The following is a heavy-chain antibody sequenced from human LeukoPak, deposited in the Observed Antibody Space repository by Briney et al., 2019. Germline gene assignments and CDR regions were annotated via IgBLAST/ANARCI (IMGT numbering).Heavy chain of an antibody. CDR1: GGSISGGDYS. CDR2: IYYSGST. Sequence: SQTLSLTCTVSGGSISGGDYSWSWIRQPPGKGLEWIGYIYYSGSTYYNPSLKGRITISLDTSKKQFSLKLRSVTAADTAVYYCARGSEWIAPTPYFDSWGQGTLVTVSS. CDR3: ARGSEWIAPTPYFDS. J-gene: IGHJ4*02. D-gene: IGHD5-12*01. V-gene: IGHV4-30-4*01.